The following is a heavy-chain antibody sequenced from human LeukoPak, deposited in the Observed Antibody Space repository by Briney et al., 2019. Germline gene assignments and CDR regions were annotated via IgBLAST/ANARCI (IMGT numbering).Heavy chain of an antibody. CDR2: INPGGGST. V-gene: IGHV1-46*01. CDR3: ARGASKIFGVVMSYFDY. D-gene: IGHD3-3*01. J-gene: IGHJ4*02. CDR1: GYTFTSYY. Sequence: ASVKVSCKASGYTFTSYYMHWVRQSPGQGLEWMGIINPGGGSTSYAQKFQGRVTMTRDTSTSTVYMELSSLRSEDTAVYYCARGASKIFGVVMSYFDYWGQGTLVTVSS.